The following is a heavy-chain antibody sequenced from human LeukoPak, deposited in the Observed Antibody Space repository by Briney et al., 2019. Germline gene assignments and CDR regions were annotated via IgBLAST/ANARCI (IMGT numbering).Heavy chain of an antibody. CDR3: ARDGGYYYDSSGYYRD. D-gene: IGHD3-22*01. CDR2: IYYSGST. V-gene: IGHV4-59*01. CDR1: GGSISSYY. J-gene: IGHJ4*02. Sequence: SETLSLTCIVSGGSISSYYWSWIRQPPGKGLEWIGYIYYSGSTNYNPSLKSRVTISVDTSKNQFSLKLSSVTAADTAVYYCARDGGYYYDSSGYYRDWGQGTLVTVSS.